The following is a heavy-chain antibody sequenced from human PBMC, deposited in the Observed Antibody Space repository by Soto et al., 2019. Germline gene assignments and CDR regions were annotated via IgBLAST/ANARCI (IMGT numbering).Heavy chain of an antibody. CDR3: AKVVSYYVSPLSNGYFDY. CDR1: GYALSRYA. J-gene: IGHJ4*02. V-gene: IGHV3-23*01. CDR2: IIAACGTT. Sequence: SLWLSCAASGYALSRYAMSWVRKATGKGVECVSVIIAACGTTYYADSVKGRFSISIDNSKNTLYLQMNSLRAEDMALYYCAKVVSYYVSPLSNGYFDYWGQGILVTVSS. D-gene: IGHD3-16*01.